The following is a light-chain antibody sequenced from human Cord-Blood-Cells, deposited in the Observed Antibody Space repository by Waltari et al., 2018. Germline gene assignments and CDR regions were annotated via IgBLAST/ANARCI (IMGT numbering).Light chain of an antibody. CDR2: DAS. CDR3: QQRSNWPPYT. V-gene: IGKV3-11*01. J-gene: IGKJ2*01. Sequence: EIVLTHSPATLSLFPGERATLSCRASLSVTSYFTWYQQKPGQAPRLLIYDASNRATGIPARFSGSGSGTDFTLTISSLEPEDFAVYYCQQRSNWPPYTFGQGTKLEIK. CDR1: LSVTSY.